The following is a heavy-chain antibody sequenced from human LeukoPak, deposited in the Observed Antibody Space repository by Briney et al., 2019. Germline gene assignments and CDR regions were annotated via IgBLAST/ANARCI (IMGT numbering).Heavy chain of an antibody. D-gene: IGHD2-21*01. CDR3: VGVNSYYCFDY. Sequence: PSETLSLTCTVSGGSLSSRSYYWGWIRQPPGTGLEGVGSIYYSGSTYYNPSLKSRVTIAVDTSKNQFSLKLSPGTASDTAVYYCVGVNSYYCFDYWGQGTLVTVSS. CDR1: GGSLSSRSYY. V-gene: IGHV4-39*01. J-gene: IGHJ4*02. CDR2: IYYSGST.